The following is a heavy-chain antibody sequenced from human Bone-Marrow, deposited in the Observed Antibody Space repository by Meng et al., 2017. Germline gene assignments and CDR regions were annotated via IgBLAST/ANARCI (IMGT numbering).Heavy chain of an antibody. D-gene: IGHD1-1*01. CDR3: ARTTGTSRFFDY. CDR1: GYTFPDYW. CDR2: ISAYNGNT. J-gene: IGHJ4*02. Sequence: QVQLVQSGAAVKKPGASRKVSCKASGYTFPDYWLHWVRRAPGQGLEWMGWISAYNGNTNYAQKLQGRVTMTTDTSTSTAYMELRSLRSDDTAVYYCARTTGTSRFFDYWGQGTLVTVSS. V-gene: IGHV1-18*04.